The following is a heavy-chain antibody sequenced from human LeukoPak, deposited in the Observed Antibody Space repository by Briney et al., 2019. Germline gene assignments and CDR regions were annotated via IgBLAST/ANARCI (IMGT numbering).Heavy chain of an antibody. CDR1: GFTFSGFA. Sequence: GGSLRLSCSASGFTFSGFAMHWVREAPEKGLEYVSVVSSDGRNANYADSVRARFTISRDNYRNTLYLQMTSLRVDDTAIYYCVKDGHRGYAFDYWGQGALVTVSS. D-gene: IGHD2-2*01. CDR2: VSSDGRNA. CDR3: VKDGHRGYAFDY. V-gene: IGHV3-64D*06. J-gene: IGHJ4*02.